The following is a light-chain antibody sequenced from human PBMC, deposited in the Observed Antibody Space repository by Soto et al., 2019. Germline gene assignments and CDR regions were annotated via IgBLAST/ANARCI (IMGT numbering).Light chain of an antibody. Sequence: QSALTQPASVSGSPGQSITIACTGTSSNVGSYNLVSWYQQHPGKAPKLMIYEVSKRPSGVSNRFSGSKSGNTASLTISGLQAEDEADYHCCSYTTSSALQVFGTGTKVTVL. J-gene: IGLJ1*01. CDR2: EVS. CDR3: CSYTTSSALQV. CDR1: SSNVGSYNL. V-gene: IGLV2-14*02.